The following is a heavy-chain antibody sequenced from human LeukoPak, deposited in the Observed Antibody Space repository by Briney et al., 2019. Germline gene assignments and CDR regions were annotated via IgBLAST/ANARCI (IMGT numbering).Heavy chain of an antibody. V-gene: IGHV3-23*01. CDR3: AKHPDSSGYYYYYYMDV. CDR1: GFTFSSYG. CDR2: ISGSGGST. D-gene: IGHD3-22*01. Sequence: PGGTLRLSCAASGFTFSSYGMSWVRQAPGKGLEWVSAISGSGGSTYYADSVKGRFTISRDNSKNTLYLQMNSLRAEDTAVYYCAKHPDSSGYYYYYYMDVWGEGTTVTISS. J-gene: IGHJ6*03.